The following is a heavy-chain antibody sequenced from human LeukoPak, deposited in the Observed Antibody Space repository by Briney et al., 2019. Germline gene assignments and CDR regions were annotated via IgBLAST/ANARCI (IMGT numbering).Heavy chain of an antibody. CDR3: ARLNKGSSSWYWGYNWFDP. CDR1: GYTFTSYG. V-gene: IGHV1-18*01. D-gene: IGHD6-13*01. J-gene: IGHJ5*02. CDR2: ISAYNGNT. Sequence: PSVKVSCKASGYTFTSYGISWVRQAPGQGLEWMGWISAYNGNTNYAQKLQGRVTMTTDTSTSTAYMELSSLRSEDTAVYYCARLNKGSSSWYWGYNWFDPWGQGTLVTVSS.